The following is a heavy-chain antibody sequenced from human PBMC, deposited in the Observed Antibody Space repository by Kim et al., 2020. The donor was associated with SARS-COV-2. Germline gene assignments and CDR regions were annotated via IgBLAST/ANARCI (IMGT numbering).Heavy chain of an antibody. CDR3: ARIDYYDSSGYAYYYGMDV. Sequence: GGSLRLSCAASGFTFSSYWMSWVRQAPGKGLEWVANIKQDGSEKYYVDSVKGRFTISRDNAKNSLYLQMNSLRAEDTAVYYCARIDYYDSSGYAYYYGMDVWGQGTTVTVSS. V-gene: IGHV3-7*03. CDR2: IKQDGSEK. CDR1: GFTFSSYW. D-gene: IGHD3-22*01. J-gene: IGHJ6*02.